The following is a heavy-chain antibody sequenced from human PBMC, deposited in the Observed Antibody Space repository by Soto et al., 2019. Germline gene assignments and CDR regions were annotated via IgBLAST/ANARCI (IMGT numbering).Heavy chain of an antibody. CDR1: GYTFTSYG. CDR3: ARDPHKPITMVRGELWGLFDP. CDR2: ISAYNGNT. D-gene: IGHD3-10*01. V-gene: IGHV1-18*01. J-gene: IGHJ5*02. Sequence: ASVKVSCKASGYTFTSYGISWVRQAPGQGLEWMGWISAYNGNTNYAQKLQGRVTMTTDTSTSTAYMELRSLRSDDTAVYYCARDPHKPITMVRGELWGLFDPWGQGTLVTVSS.